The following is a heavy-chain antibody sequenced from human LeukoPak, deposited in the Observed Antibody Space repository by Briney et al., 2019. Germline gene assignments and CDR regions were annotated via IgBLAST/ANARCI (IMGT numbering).Heavy chain of an antibody. Sequence: PSETLSLTCTVAGDSVSSVTDYWAWIRQPPGKGLEWIASADYSGGTYYNPSLESRVAISADISKKQISLTLTSVTGADTAVYYCAGERGEEYSSGWYKTNYFDNWGQGIRVTVSS. CDR1: GDSVSSVTDY. CDR3: AGERGEEYSSGWYKTNYFDN. D-gene: IGHD6-19*01. J-gene: IGHJ4*02. V-gene: IGHV4-39*07. CDR2: ADYSGGT.